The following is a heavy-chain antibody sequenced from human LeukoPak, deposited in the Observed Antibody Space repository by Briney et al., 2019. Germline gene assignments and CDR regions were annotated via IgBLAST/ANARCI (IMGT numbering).Heavy chain of an antibody. D-gene: IGHD2-2*01. CDR3: ARDSPRPQLAIYYYYGMDV. CDR1: GYIFTSYD. CDR2: ISAYNGNT. Sequence: ASVKVSCKATGYIFTSYDISWVRQAPGQGLEWMGWISAYNGNTNYAQKLQGRVTMTTDTSTSTAYMELRSLRSDDTAVYYCARDSPRPQLAIYYYYGMDVWGQGTTVTVSS. J-gene: IGHJ6*02. V-gene: IGHV1-18*01.